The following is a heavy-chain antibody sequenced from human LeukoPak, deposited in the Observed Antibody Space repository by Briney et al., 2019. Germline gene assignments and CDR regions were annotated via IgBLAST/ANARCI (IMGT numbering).Heavy chain of an antibody. Sequence: SETLSLTCSVSGGSVNTYYWSWIRQSAGKGLEWIGRISITEGTNYNPSLKSRVTISVDTSKNQFSLKLSSVTAADTAVYYCARSARGTIQGPAFDIWGQGTMVTVSS. J-gene: IGHJ3*02. CDR2: ISITEGT. CDR3: ARSARGTIQGPAFDI. V-gene: IGHV4-4*07. D-gene: IGHD3-16*01. CDR1: GGSVNTYY.